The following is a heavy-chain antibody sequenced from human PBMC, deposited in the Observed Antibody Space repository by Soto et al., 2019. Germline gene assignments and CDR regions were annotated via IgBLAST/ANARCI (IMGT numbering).Heavy chain of an antibody. CDR1: GFTFNIYG. CDR2: ISYDGSNQ. Sequence: GGSLRLSCAASGFTFNIYGMHWVRQAPDKGLEWVALISYDGSNQYYADSVKGRFTISRDNSKSTLFLQMNSLRADDTAVYYCARDQASGQGSFDSWGQGTLVTVSS. CDR3: ARDQASGQGSFDS. J-gene: IGHJ4*02. V-gene: IGHV3-30*03.